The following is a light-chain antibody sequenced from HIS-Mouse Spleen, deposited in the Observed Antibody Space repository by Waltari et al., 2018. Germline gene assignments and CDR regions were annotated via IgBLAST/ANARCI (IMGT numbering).Light chain of an antibody. CDR1: SLRSYY. V-gene: IGLV3-25*03. Sequence: SSELTQDPAVSVALGQTVRITCQGDSLRSYYASWYQQKPGQAPGLVIYKDSERPSGIPGRFSGSSSGTTVTLTISGVQAEDEADYYCQSADSSGTGWVFGGGTKLTVL. CDR3: QSADSSGTGWV. J-gene: IGLJ3*02. CDR2: KDS.